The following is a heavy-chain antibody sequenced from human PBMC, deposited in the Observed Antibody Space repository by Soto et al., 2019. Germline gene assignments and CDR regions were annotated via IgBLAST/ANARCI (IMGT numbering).Heavy chain of an antibody. J-gene: IGHJ4*02. Sequence: QVQLVQSGAEVKKPGASVKVSCKASGYTFTSYYMHWVRQAPGQGLEWMGIINPSGGSTSYAQKFQGRVTMPRDTSTSTVYMELSSLRSEDTAVYYCARGSGITIFGVVIAFDYWGQGTLVTVSS. CDR3: ARGSGITIFGVVIAFDY. CDR1: GYTFTSYY. V-gene: IGHV1-46*01. CDR2: INPSGGST. D-gene: IGHD3-3*01.